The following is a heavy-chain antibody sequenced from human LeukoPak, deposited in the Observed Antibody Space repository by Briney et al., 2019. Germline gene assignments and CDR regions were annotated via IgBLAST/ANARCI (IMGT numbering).Heavy chain of an antibody. V-gene: IGHV3-11*04. CDR2: ISSSGSTI. Sequence: PGGSLRLSCAASGFTFSDYYMSWIRQAPGKGLEWVSYISSSGSTIYYADSVKGRFTISRDNAKNSLYLQMNSLRAEDTAVYYCARESWWQLGVRDYYYYYYMDVWGKGTTVTVSS. D-gene: IGHD2-15*01. CDR3: ARESWWQLGVRDYYYYYYMDV. CDR1: GFTFSDYY. J-gene: IGHJ6*03.